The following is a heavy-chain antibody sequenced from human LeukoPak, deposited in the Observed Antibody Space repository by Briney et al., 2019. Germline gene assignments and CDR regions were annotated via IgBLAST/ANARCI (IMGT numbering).Heavy chain of an antibody. V-gene: IGHV1-2*02. Sequence: ASVKVSCKASGYTFTGYFMHWVRQAPGQGLAYMGWINPNSGGTKYAQKFQGRVTMTRDTSISTAYMELSRLRFDDTAVYYCARDTGSGDYVFDSWGQGTLVTVSS. J-gene: IGHJ4*02. D-gene: IGHD4-17*01. CDR1: GYTFTGYF. CDR3: ARDTGSGDYVFDS. CDR2: INPNSGGT.